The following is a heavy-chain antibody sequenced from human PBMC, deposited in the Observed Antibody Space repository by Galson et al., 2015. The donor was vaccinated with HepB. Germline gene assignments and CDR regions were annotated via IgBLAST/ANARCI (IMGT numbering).Heavy chain of an antibody. CDR1: GFSPHDHA. V-gene: IGHV3-9*02. CDR2: ISWNSGSL. D-gene: IGHD3-3*01. CDR3: VRVGDDFWGGFYD. Sequence: SLRLSCATSGFSPHDHAIHWVRQPPGKGLEWVSGISWNSGSLGYADSVKGRFTIPRDNGQNVVYLQMNNLRIEDTALYHCVRVGDDFWGGFYDRGQGTLVTVSS. J-gene: IGHJ4*02.